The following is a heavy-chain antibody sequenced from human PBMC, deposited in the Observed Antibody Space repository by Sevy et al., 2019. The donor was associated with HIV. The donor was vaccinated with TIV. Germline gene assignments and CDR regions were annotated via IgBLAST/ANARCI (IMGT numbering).Heavy chain of an antibody. CDR1: GYTFTSYD. J-gene: IGHJ3*02. CDR3: ARGTEVCSGGSCYQKDNAFDI. D-gene: IGHD2-15*01. V-gene: IGHV1-8*03. Sequence: ASVKVSCKASGYTFTSYDINWVRQATGQGLEWMGWMNPNSGNTGYAQKFQGRVTITRNTSISTACMELGSLRSEDTAVYYCARGTEVCSGGSCYQKDNAFDIWGQGTMVTVSS. CDR2: MNPNSGNT.